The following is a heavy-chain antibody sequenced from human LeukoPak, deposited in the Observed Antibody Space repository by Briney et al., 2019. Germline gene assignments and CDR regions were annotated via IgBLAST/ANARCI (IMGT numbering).Heavy chain of an antibody. CDR3: ARRLSTRSYCLDD. Sequence: NPSETLSLTCTVSGGSISISSDYWGWIRQPPGKGLEWIGDIYYSGTTNYNPYLKSRVTMSVDTSKNQFSLKLNSATAADTAVYYCARRLSTRSYCLDDWGQGTLVTVSS. V-gene: IGHV4-39*01. CDR1: GGSISISSDY. J-gene: IGHJ4*02. CDR2: IYYSGTT. D-gene: IGHD1-26*01.